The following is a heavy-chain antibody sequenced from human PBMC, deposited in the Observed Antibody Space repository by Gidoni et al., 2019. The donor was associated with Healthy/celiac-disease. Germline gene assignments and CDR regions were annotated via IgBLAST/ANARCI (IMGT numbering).Heavy chain of an antibody. CDR3: AKSGGYYYGSGSYYNLYYFDY. J-gene: IGHJ4*02. D-gene: IGHD3-10*01. CDR2: ISYDGSNK. CDR1: GFTFSSYG. V-gene: IGHV3-30*18. Sequence: QVQLVESGGGVVQPGRSLRLSCAASGFTFSSYGMHWFRQAPGKGLEWVAVISYDGSNKYYADSVKGRFTISRDNSKNTLYLQMNSLRAEDTAVYYCAKSGGYYYGSGSYYNLYYFDYWGQGTLVTVSS.